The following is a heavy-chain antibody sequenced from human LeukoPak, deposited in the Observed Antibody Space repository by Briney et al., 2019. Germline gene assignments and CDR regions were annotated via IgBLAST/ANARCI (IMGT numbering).Heavy chain of an antibody. CDR1: GLTFNSYW. CDR2: INGDASNT. D-gene: IGHD2-2*01. J-gene: IGHJ5*02. CDR3: ARAMPHDNWFDP. V-gene: IGHV3-74*03. Sequence: GGSLRLSCAASGLTFNSYWMHWVPQVAGNGLVWVARINGDASNTTYADSVKGRFTISRDNAKNTLYLQMNSLRVDDTAVYYCARAMPHDNWFDPWGQGSLVTVSS.